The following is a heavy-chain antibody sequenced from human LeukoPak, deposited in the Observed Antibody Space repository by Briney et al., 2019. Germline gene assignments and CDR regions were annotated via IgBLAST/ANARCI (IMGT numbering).Heavy chain of an antibody. CDR1: GYTFIGYV. V-gene: IGHV1-2*02. CDR3: PRVQLSGSYHAAFDY. J-gene: IGHJ4*02. D-gene: IGHD1-26*01. CDR2: IDPDSGDT. Sequence: ASVKVSCKASGYTFIGYVLHWVRQAPGQGLEYMGWIDPDSGDTKYAQKFQGRVTMTRDTSITTAYMELSRLRSDDTAVYYCPRVQLSGSYHAAFDYWGQGTLVTVSS.